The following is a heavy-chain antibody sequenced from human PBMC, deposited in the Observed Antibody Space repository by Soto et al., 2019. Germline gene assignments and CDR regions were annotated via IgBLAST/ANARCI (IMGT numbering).Heavy chain of an antibody. CDR3: AKLSSVTMIVDVITGRSFDY. V-gene: IGHV3-23*01. CDR1: GFTFSSYA. CDR2: ISGSGKST. D-gene: IGHD3-22*01. J-gene: IGHJ4*02. Sequence: QLLESGGGLVQPGGSLRLSCAVSGFTFSSYAMSWVRQAPGKGLGWISVISGSGKSTNYADSVKGRFTTSRDNSKNTLYLQMSGLRAEDTAIYYCAKLSSVTMIVDVITGRSFDYWGQGTLVTVSS.